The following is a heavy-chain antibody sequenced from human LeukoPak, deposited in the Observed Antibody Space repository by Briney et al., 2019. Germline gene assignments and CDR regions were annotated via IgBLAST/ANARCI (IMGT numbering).Heavy chain of an antibody. V-gene: IGHV1-69*05. D-gene: IGHD6-19*01. CDR1: GGTFSSYA. Sequence: KVSSKASGGTFSSYAISWVRQAPGQGLEWIGRIISIFGTANYAQKFQGRVTITTDESTNTAYMELSSLRSEDTAVYYCARGNWDSSGWYYDYWGQGTLVTVSS. CDR3: ARGNWDSSGWYYDY. CDR2: IISIFGTA. J-gene: IGHJ4*02.